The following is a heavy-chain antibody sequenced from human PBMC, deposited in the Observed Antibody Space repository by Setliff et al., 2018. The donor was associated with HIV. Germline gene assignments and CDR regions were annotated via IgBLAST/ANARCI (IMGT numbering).Heavy chain of an antibody. CDR3: ARWVGELFYYFDY. CDR1: GFTFSSYA. J-gene: IGHJ4*02. V-gene: IGHV4-31*02. D-gene: IGHD3-10*01. CDR2: IYYSGTT. Sequence: LRLSCAASGFTFSSYAMSWVRQHPGKGPEWIGYIYYSGTTDYNPSLKSRVTISVDTSKNQFSLKLRSMTAADTAVYYCARWVGELFYYFDYWGQGTPVTVSS.